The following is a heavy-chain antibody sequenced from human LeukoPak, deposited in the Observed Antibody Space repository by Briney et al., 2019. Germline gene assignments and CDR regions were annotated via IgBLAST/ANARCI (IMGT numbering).Heavy chain of an antibody. CDR2: ISGSSSTYT. V-gene: IGHV3-23*01. CDR1: GFTFSSYT. Sequence: GGSLRLSCAASGFTFSSYTMNWVRQAPGKGLEWISSISGSSSTYTYYIDSVQGRFTISRDNSKNMLFLQMNSLRAEDTAVYYCARGVMAARLYYFDYWGRGILVTVSS. CDR3: ARGVMAARLYYFDY. D-gene: IGHD2-21*01. J-gene: IGHJ4*02.